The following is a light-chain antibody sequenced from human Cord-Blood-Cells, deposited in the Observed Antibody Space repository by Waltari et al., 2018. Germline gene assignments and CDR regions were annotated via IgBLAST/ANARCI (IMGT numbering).Light chain of an antibody. CDR1: SSDVGGYNY. J-gene: IGLJ3*02. CDR2: DVS. Sequence: QSALTQPASVSGSPGQSITISCTGTSSDVGGYNYVSWYQQHPGKAPKLMIYDVSNRPSGVSNRFSVSKSGNTASRTISGLQAEDEADYYCSSYTSSSTLVFGGGTKLTVL. V-gene: IGLV2-14*01. CDR3: SSYTSSSTLV.